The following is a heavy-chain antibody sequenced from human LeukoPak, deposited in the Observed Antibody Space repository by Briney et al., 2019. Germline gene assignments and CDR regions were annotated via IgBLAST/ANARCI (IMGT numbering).Heavy chain of an antibody. D-gene: IGHD2-8*01. J-gene: IGHJ4*02. CDR3: ARERVMDDLDY. CDR2: INGYKGNT. V-gene: IGHV1-18*01. Sequence: ASVTVSFKASGYIFTSYGIGGVGQAPGQGVEGVGWINGYKGNTNYAQKFQGRVTMTTDTSTSTAYMELRSLRSDDTAMYYCARERVMDDLDYCGQGTLVTV. CDR1: GYIFTSYG.